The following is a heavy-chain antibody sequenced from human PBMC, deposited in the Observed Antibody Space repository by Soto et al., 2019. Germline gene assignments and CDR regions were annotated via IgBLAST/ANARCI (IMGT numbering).Heavy chain of an antibody. D-gene: IGHD2-15*01. CDR3: ARDDVDCGGGRCYGVPMDV. J-gene: IGHJ6*03. Sequence: EVQLVESGGGVVQPGGSLRLSCAASGFTVSSKYMSWVRQPPGKGPEWVALINSGGNTYYAESVKGRFTISRDSSKNTLDLQLNSLRAEDTAVYYCARDDVDCGGGRCYGVPMDVWCKGTTVTVSS. CDR2: INSGGNT. V-gene: IGHV3-66*01. CDR1: GFTVSSKY.